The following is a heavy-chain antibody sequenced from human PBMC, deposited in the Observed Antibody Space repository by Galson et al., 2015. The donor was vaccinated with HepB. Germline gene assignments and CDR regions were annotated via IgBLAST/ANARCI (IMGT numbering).Heavy chain of an antibody. CDR1: GFTLSSYS. CDR2: ISSSSSTI. CDR3: ARVSNSGYYGSDC. J-gene: IGHJ4*02. D-gene: IGHD3-22*01. V-gene: IGHV3-48*01. Sequence: SLRLSCAASGFTLSSYSMNWVRQAPGKGLEWVSYISSSSSTIYYADSVKGRFTISRDNAKNSLYLQMNSLRAEDTAVYYCARVSNSGYYGSDCWGQGTLVTVSS.